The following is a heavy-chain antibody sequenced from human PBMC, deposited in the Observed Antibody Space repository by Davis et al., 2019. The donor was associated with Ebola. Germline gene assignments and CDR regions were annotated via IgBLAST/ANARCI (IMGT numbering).Heavy chain of an antibody. CDR1: GFTSSRYA. Sequence: PGGSLRLSCAASGFTSSRYAMSCVRQAQGKGLEWVSGISGSGGSTYYADSVKGRVTISRDNSKNTLYLQMNSLRVEDTAVYYCAKGAYTSWLYFDHWGQGTLVTVSS. CDR3: AKGAYTSWLYFDH. V-gene: IGHV3-23*01. CDR2: ISGSGGST. D-gene: IGHD2-2*01. J-gene: IGHJ4*02.